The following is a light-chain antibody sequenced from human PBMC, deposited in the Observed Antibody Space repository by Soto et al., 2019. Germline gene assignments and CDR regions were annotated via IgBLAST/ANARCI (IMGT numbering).Light chain of an antibody. CDR1: QSVSNF. J-gene: IGKJ1*01. CDR3: QQRSIWPQWT. V-gene: IGKV3-11*01. Sequence: EMVLTQSPATLSLSPGERASLTCRASQSVSNFLAWYQHKPGQAPRLLIYDASVRATGVPARFSGSGSGTDFSLTISSLEPEDFAIYYCQQRSIWPQWTFGQGTKV. CDR2: DAS.